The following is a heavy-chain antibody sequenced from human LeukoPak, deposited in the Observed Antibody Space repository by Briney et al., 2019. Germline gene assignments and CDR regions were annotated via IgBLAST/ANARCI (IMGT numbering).Heavy chain of an antibody. D-gene: IGHD4-17*01. CDR2: INSHGTGT. J-gene: IGHJ4*02. CDR3: VRDGDGDYPIDY. V-gene: IGHV3-74*01. Sequence: GGSLRLPCAVSGFTFSSYWMHWVRQAPGNGLVWVSRINSHGTGTSYADSVKGRFTISRDNAKNTLYLQMNSLRVEDTAVYYCVRDGDGDYPIDYWGQGTLVTVSS. CDR1: GFTFSSYW.